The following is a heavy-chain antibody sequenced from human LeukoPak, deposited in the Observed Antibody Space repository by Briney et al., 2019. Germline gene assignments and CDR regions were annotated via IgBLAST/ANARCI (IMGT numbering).Heavy chain of an antibody. CDR1: GYTFTSYG. Sequence: ASVKVSFKASGYTFTSYGISWVRQAPGQGLEWMGWISAYNGNTNYAQKLQGRVTMTTDTSTSTAYMELRSLRSDDTAVYYCARLLVGATPDYYYMDVWGKGTTVTVSS. J-gene: IGHJ6*03. V-gene: IGHV1-18*01. CDR2: ISAYNGNT. CDR3: ARLLVGATPDYYYMDV. D-gene: IGHD1-26*01.